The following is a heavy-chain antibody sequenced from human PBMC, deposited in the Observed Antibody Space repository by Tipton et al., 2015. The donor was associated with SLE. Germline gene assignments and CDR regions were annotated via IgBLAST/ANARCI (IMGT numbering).Heavy chain of an antibody. CDR2: ISYDGSNK. CDR3: ARGGSGSYHWYFDL. J-gene: IGHJ2*01. V-gene: IGHV3-30*04. CDR1: GFTFSSYA. D-gene: IGHD1-26*01. Sequence: SLRLSCAASGFTFSSYAMHWVRQAPGKGLEWVAVISYDGSNKYYADSVKGRFTISRDNAKNSLYLQMNSLRAEDTAVYYCARGGSGSYHWYFDLRGRGTLVTVSS.